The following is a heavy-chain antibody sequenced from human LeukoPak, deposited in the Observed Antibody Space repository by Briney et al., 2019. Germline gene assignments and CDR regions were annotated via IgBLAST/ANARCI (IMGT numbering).Heavy chain of an antibody. V-gene: IGHV1-24*01. D-gene: IGHD5-12*01. J-gene: IGHJ4*02. Sequence: GASVKVSCKVSGYTLTESSMHWVRQAPGKGLEWMGGFDSEDGEKIYAQKFQGRVTMTEDISTDTAYMELSSLRSEDTAVYYCATYPSGYSGYDTDYWGQGTLVTVSS. CDR3: ATYPSGYSGYDTDY. CDR1: GYTLTESS. CDR2: FDSEDGEK.